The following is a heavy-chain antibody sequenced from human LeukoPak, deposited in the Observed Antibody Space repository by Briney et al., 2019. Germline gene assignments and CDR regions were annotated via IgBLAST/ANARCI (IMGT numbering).Heavy chain of an antibody. CDR2: INHSGGT. CDR3: ARNDSSGYFDY. CDR1: GGSFSGYY. D-gene: IGHD3-22*01. V-gene: IGHV4-34*01. Sequence: SETLSLTCAVYGGSFSGYYWSWIRQPPGKGLEWIGEINHSGGTVYNPSLKSRVTISVDTSKKQFSLKLTSVTAADTAVYYCARNDSSGYFDYWGQGTLVTVSS. J-gene: IGHJ4*02.